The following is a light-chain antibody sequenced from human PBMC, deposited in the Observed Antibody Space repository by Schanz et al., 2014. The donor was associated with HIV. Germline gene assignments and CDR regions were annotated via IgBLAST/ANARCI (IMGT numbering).Light chain of an antibody. CDR3: QQYDSYPGT. J-gene: IGKJ1*01. CDR1: QNINNW. CDR2: KAS. V-gene: IGKV1-5*03. Sequence: DIQMTQSPSTLSASVGDRVTITCRASQNINNWLAWYQQKPGKAPKNLIYKASSLETGVPSRFSGSGSGTEFTLTISGLQPDDSASYYCQQYDSYPGTFGQGTQVEIK.